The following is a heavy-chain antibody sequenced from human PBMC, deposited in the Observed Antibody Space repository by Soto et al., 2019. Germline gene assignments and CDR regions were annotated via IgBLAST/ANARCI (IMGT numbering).Heavy chain of an antibody. CDR3: AWTMTTVTTAWFDP. V-gene: IGHV3-53*01. D-gene: IGHD4-17*01. CDR2: IYSGGST. CDR1: GFTVSSNY. J-gene: IGHJ5*02. Sequence: EVQLVESGGGLIQPGGSLRLSCAASGFTVSSNYMSWVRQAPGKGLEWVSLIYSGGSTYYADSVKGRFTISRDNSKNTLYLQMNSLRVEDTAVYYCAWTMTTVTTAWFDPWGQGTLVTVSS.